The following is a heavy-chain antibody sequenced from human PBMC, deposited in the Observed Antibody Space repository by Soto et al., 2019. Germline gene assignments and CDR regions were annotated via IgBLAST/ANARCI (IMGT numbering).Heavy chain of an antibody. J-gene: IGHJ4*02. Sequence: QVQLVESGGGVVQPGRSLRLSCAASGFPFTSYDMHWVREGPDKGLEWVAIISYDGSDKYYADSVRGRFTISRDNSKNSLYLQMNSLRPEDTALYYCVGGQYYFDSRGQGTLVIVSS. CDR3: VGGQYYFDS. CDR1: GFPFTSYD. V-gene: IGHV3-30*03. CDR2: ISYDGSDK. D-gene: IGHD3-10*01.